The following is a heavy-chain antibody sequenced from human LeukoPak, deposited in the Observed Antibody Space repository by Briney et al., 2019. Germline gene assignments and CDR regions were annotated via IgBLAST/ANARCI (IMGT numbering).Heavy chain of an antibody. J-gene: IGHJ4*02. CDR2: ISNTYSAI. V-gene: IGHV3-21*06. D-gene: IGHD2-21*02. CDR3: ARDPTSDRFQYFDF. CDR1: GFSVSNYG. Sequence: GGALRLSCAASGFSVSNYGVNWVRQGPGKGLEWVSCISNTYSAIYYADSVKGRFTVSRDNAKNSVYLQMNSLTVEDTAVYYCARDPTSDRFQYFDFWGQGALVTVSS.